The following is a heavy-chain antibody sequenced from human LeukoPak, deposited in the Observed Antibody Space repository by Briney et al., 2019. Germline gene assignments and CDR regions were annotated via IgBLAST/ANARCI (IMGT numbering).Heavy chain of an antibody. CDR2: ISSNGGST. J-gene: IGHJ4*02. CDR3: ARGRDGYNPFGY. D-gene: IGHD5-24*01. V-gene: IGHV3-64*01. CDR1: GFTFSSYA. Sequence: GGSLRLSCAASGFTFSSYAMHWVRQAPGEGLEYVSAISSNGGSTYYANSVKGRFTISRDNSKNTLYLQMGSLRAEDMAVYYCARGRDGYNPFGYWGQGTLVTVSS.